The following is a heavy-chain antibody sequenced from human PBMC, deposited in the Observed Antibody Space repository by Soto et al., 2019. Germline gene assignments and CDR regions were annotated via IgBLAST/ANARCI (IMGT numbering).Heavy chain of an antibody. CDR2: ISAYNGNT. V-gene: IGHV1-18*01. CDR1: GYTFTSYG. CDR3: ARDPGRNTYYDFWSGYYPGNHYFNY. Sequence: ASVKVPCKASGYTFTSYGISWVRQAPGQGLEWMGWISAYNGNTNYAQKLQGRVTMTTDTSTSTAYMELRSLRSDDTAVYYCARDPGRNTYYDFWSGYYPGNHYFNYWGQGTPIAVSS. D-gene: IGHD3-3*01. J-gene: IGHJ4*02.